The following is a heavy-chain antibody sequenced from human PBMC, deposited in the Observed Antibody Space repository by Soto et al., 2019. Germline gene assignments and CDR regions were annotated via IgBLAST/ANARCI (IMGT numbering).Heavy chain of an antibody. D-gene: IGHD3-10*01. J-gene: IGHJ5*02. CDR2: INHSGST. Sequence: SETLSLTCAVYGGSFSGYYWSWIRQPPGKGLEWIGEINHSGSTNYNPSLKSRVTISVDTSKNQFSLKLSSVTAADTAVYYCARGRIGHYGSGFTRPWFDPWGQGNLLT. V-gene: IGHV4-34*01. CDR3: ARGRIGHYGSGFTRPWFDP. CDR1: GGSFSGYY.